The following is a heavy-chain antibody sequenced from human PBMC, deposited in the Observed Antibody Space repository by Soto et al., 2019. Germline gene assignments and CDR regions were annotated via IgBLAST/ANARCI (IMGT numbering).Heavy chain of an antibody. V-gene: IGHV4-61*01. D-gene: IGHD4-17*01. CDR1: GGSVSSGSYF. Sequence: QVQLQESGPGLVKPSETLSLTCSVSGGSVSSGSYFWNWIRQPPGKGLEWIGYIFYSENVNYTPSLKSRLTISLDTSKNQFSLKLTSVTAADTAVYYCARGSSPNYGGKSIDYWGQGTLVTASS. CDR2: IFYSENV. CDR3: ARGSSPNYGGKSIDY. J-gene: IGHJ4*02.